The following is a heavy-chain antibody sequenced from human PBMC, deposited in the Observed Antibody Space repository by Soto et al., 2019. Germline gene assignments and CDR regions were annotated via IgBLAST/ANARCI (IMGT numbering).Heavy chain of an antibody. J-gene: IGHJ5*02. CDR2: IYYSGST. V-gene: IGHV4-59*01. CDR1: GGSISSYY. Sequence: SETLSLTCTVSGGSISSYYWSWIRQPPGKGLEWIGYIYYSGSTNYNPSLKSRVTISVDTSESQFSLKLSSVTAADTAVYYCARDGQGGSHSYNWFDPWGQGTLVTVSS. D-gene: IGHD1-26*01. CDR3: ARDGQGGSHSYNWFDP.